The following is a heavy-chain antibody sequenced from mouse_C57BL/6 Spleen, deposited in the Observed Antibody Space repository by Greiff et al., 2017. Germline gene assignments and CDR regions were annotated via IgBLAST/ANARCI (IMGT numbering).Heavy chain of an antibody. CDR2: IHPNSGST. CDR3: ARDGYYGSSYVFAY. V-gene: IGHV1-64*01. D-gene: IGHD1-1*01. Sequence: QVQLQQPGAELVKPGASVKLSCKASGYTFTSYWMHWVKQRPGQGLEWIGMIHPNSGSTNYNEKFKSKATLTVDKSSSTAYMQLSSLTSEYSAVYYCARDGYYGSSYVFAYWGQGTLVTVSA. J-gene: IGHJ3*01. CDR1: GYTFTSYW.